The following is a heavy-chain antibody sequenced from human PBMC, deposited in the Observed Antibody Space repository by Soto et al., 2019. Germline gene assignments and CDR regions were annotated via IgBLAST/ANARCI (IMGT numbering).Heavy chain of an antibody. Sequence: QVQLVESGGGVVQPGRSLRLSCAASGFTFSSYALHWVRQAPGKGLEWVAVISYDGSKKYYADSVKGRFTISRDNSKNTLYLQMNSLRVEDTAVYYCARSVAFWRGNEPNNWFDPWGQGTLVTVSS. CDR3: ARSVAFWRGNEPNNWFDP. CDR1: GFTFSSYA. D-gene: IGHD3-3*01. CDR2: ISYDGSKK. V-gene: IGHV3-30-3*01. J-gene: IGHJ5*02.